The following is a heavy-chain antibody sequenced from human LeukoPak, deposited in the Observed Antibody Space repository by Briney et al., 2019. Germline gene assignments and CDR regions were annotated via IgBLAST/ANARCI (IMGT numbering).Heavy chain of an antibody. D-gene: IGHD6-6*01. CDR3: AREGPYSDSSRSRFDY. CDR1: GDNFSRYT. J-gene: IGHJ4*02. V-gene: IGHV1-69*17. CDR2: IIPAFGIP. Sequence: GSSVKVSFKASGDNFSRYTVTWVRLAPGQGLEWMGGIIPAFGIPNYAQKFQGRVTLTRDTSTSTVYMELTSLRSVDTAIYYCAREGPYSDSSRSRFDYWGQGTLVTVSS.